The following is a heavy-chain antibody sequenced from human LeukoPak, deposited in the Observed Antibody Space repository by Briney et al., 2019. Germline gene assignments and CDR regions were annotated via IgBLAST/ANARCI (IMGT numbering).Heavy chain of an antibody. Sequence: GSQRLSCAASGFTFSNYAMSWVRQAPGKGLEWVSAISGSGGSTYYADSVKGRFTISRDNSKNTLYLQMNSLRAEDTAVYYCAKGVPSCSTTSCYADYWGQGTLVTVSS. V-gene: IGHV3-23*01. D-gene: IGHD2-2*01. J-gene: IGHJ4*02. CDR1: GFTFSNYA. CDR3: AKGVPSCSTTSCYADY. CDR2: ISGSGGST.